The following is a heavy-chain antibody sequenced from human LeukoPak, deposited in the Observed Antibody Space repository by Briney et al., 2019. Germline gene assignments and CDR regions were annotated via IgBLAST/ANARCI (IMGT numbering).Heavy chain of an antibody. CDR1: GFTFDDYA. J-gene: IGHJ4*02. V-gene: IGHV3-9*03. D-gene: IGHD1-7*01. CDR2: ISWNSGSI. Sequence: PGRSLRLSCAASGFTFDDYAMHWVRQAPGQGLEGVSGISWNSGSIGYADSVKGRFTISRDNAKNSLYLQMNSLRAEDMALYYCAKDIGADWNYAPYYFDYWGQGTLVTVSS. CDR3: AKDIGADWNYAPYYFDY.